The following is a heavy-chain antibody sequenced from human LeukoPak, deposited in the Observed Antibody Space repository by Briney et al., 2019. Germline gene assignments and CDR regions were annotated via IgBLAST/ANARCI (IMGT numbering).Heavy chain of an antibody. CDR3: ARDLGVSGTTSWFDP. CDR2: ISAYNGNT. CDR1: GYTFTSYG. J-gene: IGHJ5*02. V-gene: IGHV1-18*01. Sequence: GSVKVSSKTSGYTFTSYGISWVRHAPVQRLEWMGWISAYNGNTNYAQKLQGRVTMTTDTSTSTAYMELRSLRSDDTAVYYCARDLGVSGTTSWFDPWGQGTLVTVSS. D-gene: IGHD1-7*01.